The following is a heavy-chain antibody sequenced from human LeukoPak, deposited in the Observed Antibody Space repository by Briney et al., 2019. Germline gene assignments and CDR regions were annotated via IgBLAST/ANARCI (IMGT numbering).Heavy chain of an antibody. CDR1: GGSISSSSYY. V-gene: IGHV4-39*07. J-gene: IGHJ3*02. D-gene: IGHD3-22*01. CDR2: IYYSGST. CDR3: ARGYNYYYDSSGHAFDI. Sequence: SETLSLTCTVSGGSISSSSYYWGWIRQPPGKGLEWIGSIYYSGSTYYNPSLKSRVTISVDTSKNQFSLKLSSVTAADTAVYYCARGYNYYYDSSGHAFDIWGQGTMVTVSS.